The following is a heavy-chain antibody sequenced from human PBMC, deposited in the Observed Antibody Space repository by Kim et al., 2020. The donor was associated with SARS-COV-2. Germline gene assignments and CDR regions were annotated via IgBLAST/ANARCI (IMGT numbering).Heavy chain of an antibody. J-gene: IGHJ3*02. CDR1: GFTFSSYS. Sequence: GGSLRLSCAASGFTFSSYSMNWVRQAPGKGLEWVSYISSSSSTIYYADSVKGRFTISRDNAKNSLYLQMNSLRAEDTAVYYCARGPPGWITMVRGVIINQGAFDIWGQGTMVTVSS. CDR3: ARGPPGWITMVRGVIINQGAFDI. CDR2: ISSSSSTI. V-gene: IGHV3-48*04. D-gene: IGHD3-10*01.